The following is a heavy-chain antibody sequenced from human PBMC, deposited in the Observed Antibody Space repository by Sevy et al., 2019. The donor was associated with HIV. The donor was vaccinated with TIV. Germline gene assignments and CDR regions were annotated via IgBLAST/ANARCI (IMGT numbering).Heavy chain of an antibody. D-gene: IGHD2-15*01. J-gene: IGHJ4*02. V-gene: IGHV3-7*01. CDR1: GFTFSSYW. CDR3: ARDKNAATLDY. CDR2: IKQDGSEK. Sequence: GGSLRLSCAASGFTFSSYWMSWVRQAPGKGLEWVANIKQDGSEKYYVDSVKGRFTSSRDNAKNSLYLQMNSLRAEDTAVYYCARDKNAATLDYWGQGTLVTVSS.